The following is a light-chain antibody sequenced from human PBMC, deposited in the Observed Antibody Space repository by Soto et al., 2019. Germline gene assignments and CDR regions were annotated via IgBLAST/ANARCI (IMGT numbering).Light chain of an antibody. Sequence: DIQLTQSPSFLSASVGDRVTISCRASQGISSYLAWYQQTPGKAPKLLIYASSTLQSGVPSRFSGSSSGTEVTLTSGSLQPEDFATYYCQQLNTFPVTFGKGTRLDI. CDR1: QGISSY. CDR3: QQLNTFPVT. CDR2: ASS. J-gene: IGKJ5*01. V-gene: IGKV1-9*01.